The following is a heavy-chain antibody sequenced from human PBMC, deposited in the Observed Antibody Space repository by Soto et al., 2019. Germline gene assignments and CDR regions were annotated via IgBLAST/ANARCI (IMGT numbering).Heavy chain of an antibody. Sequence: PSETLSLTCTVSGGPISSYYWSWIRQPPGKGLEWIGYIYYSGSTNYNPSLKSRVTISVDTSKNQFSLKLSSVTAADTAVYYCARETYYYDSSGYSYNWFAPWGQGTLVTVSS. CDR3: ARETYYYDSSGYSYNWFAP. CDR2: IYYSGST. CDR1: GGPISSYY. J-gene: IGHJ5*02. D-gene: IGHD3-22*01. V-gene: IGHV4-59*01.